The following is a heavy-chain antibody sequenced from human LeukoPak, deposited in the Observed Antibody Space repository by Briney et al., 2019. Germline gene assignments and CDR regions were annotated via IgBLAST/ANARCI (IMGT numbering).Heavy chain of an antibody. Sequence: PSETLSLTCTVSGGSISSSNYYWGWIRQPPGKGLEWIGSSYYSGSTYYNPSPKGRVTISIDTSKNQFYLKLSSLTAADTAVYYCARRDDSSGYHKIFDYWGPGTLVTVSS. CDR3: ARRDDSSGYHKIFDY. J-gene: IGHJ4*02. V-gene: IGHV4-39*01. D-gene: IGHD3-22*01. CDR1: GGSISSSNYY. CDR2: SYYSGST.